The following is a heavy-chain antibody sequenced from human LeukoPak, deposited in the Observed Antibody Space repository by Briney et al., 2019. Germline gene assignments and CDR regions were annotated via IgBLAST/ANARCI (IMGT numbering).Heavy chain of an antibody. Sequence: GGSLRLSCAASGFTFSSSSMNWVRQAPGKGLEWVSSISRTSSSIYYADSVRGRFTISRDNAKNSLYLQMNSLRAEDTAVYYCARDGMGGIKAFDIWGQGTMVTVSS. J-gene: IGHJ3*02. CDR3: ARDGMGGIKAFDI. CDR1: GFTFSSSS. V-gene: IGHV3-21*01. D-gene: IGHD3-10*01. CDR2: ISRTSSSI.